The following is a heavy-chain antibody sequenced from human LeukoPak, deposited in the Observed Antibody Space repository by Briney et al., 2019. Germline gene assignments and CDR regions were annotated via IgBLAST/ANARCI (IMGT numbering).Heavy chain of an antibody. V-gene: IGHV4-59*01. CDR3: ARDVYGSGKRGAFDI. Sequence: SETLSLTCTVSGGSISSYFWSWIRQPPGKGLEWIGYMYYSGSTNHNPSLKSRVTISIDTSKNQFSLKMSSVTAADTAVYYCARDVYGSGKRGAFDIWGQGTMVTVSS. CDR1: GGSISSYF. J-gene: IGHJ3*02. CDR2: MYYSGST. D-gene: IGHD3-10*01.